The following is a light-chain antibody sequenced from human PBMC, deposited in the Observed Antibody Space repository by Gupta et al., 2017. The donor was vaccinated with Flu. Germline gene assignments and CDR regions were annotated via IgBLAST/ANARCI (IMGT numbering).Light chain of an antibody. Sequence: EIVLTQPPGTLSLSPGERATLSCRASQSVSSSYLAWYQQTPGQAPRLLIYGSSSRATGIPDRFSGSGSGTDFTLTISRLEPEDFAVYYCQQYGSSPITFGQGTRLEIK. CDR2: GSS. CDR3: QQYGSSPIT. J-gene: IGKJ5*01. V-gene: IGKV3-20*01. CDR1: QSVSSSY.